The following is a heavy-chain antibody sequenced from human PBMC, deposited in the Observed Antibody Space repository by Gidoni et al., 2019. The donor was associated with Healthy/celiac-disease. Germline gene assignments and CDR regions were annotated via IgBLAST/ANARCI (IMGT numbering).Heavy chain of an antibody. Sequence: QLQLQESGPGLGKPSETLSLTSTVSGGSISSSSYYWGWTRHPHGKGLGWIGSIFYSGRTYYNPSLKSLLTISVDTSKNQFSLKLSSVTAADTAVYYCARHVPDGPGVVPAANGLRWGNGQYYFDYWGQGTLVTVSS. CDR3: ARHVPDGPGVVPAANGLRWGNGQYYFDY. V-gene: IGHV4-39*01. CDR2: IFYSGRT. D-gene: IGHD2-2*01. J-gene: IGHJ4*02. CDR1: GGSISSSSYY.